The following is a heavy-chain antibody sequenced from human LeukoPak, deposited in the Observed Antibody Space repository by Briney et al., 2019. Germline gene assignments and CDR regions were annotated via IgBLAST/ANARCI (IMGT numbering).Heavy chain of an antibody. CDR3: AREWEWELRRGAGYFDY. J-gene: IGHJ4*02. D-gene: IGHD1-26*01. CDR1: GGSISSGDYY. Sequence: SETLSLTCTVSGGSISSGDYYWSWIRQPPGKGLEWIGYIYYSGSTYYNPSRKSRVTISVDTSKNQFSLKLSSVTAADTAVYYCAREWEWELRRGAGYFDYWGQGTLVTVSS. CDR2: IYYSGST. V-gene: IGHV4-30-4*08.